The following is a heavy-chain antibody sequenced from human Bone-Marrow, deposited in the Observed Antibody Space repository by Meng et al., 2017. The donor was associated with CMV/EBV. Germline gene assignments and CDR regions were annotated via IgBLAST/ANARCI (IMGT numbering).Heavy chain of an antibody. Sequence: GGSLRLPCAASGFTFSSYWMHWVRQAPGKGLVWVSRINSDGSSTSYADSVKGRFTISRDNAKYTLYLQMNSLRAEDTAVYYCARDVYCSSTSCYIKGTFYYYYGMDVWGQGTTVTVSS. CDR1: GFTFSSYW. D-gene: IGHD2-2*02. J-gene: IGHJ6*02. V-gene: IGHV3-74*01. CDR2: INSDGSST. CDR3: ARDVYCSSTSCYIKGTFYYYYGMDV.